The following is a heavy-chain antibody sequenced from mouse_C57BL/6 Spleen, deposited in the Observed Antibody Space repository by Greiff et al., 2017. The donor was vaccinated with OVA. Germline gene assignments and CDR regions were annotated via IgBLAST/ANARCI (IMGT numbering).Heavy chain of an antibody. CDR1: GYTFTDYY. V-gene: IGHV1-26*01. Sequence: EVQLQQSGPELVKPGASVKISCKASGYTFTDYYMSWVKQSHGKSLEWIGDINPNNGGTSYNQKFKGKATLTVDKSSSTAYMELRSLTSEDSAVYYCARDSSGDYWGQGTTLTVSS. D-gene: IGHD3-2*02. CDR3: ARDSSGDY. CDR2: INPNNGGT. J-gene: IGHJ2*01.